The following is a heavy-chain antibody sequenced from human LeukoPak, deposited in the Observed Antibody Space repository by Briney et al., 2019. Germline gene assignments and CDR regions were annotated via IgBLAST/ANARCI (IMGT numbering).Heavy chain of an antibody. Sequence: PSETLSLTCTVSGGSISSYYWSWIRQPPGKELEWIGYIYYSGSTNYNPSLKSRVTISVDTSKNQFSLKLSSVTAADTAVYYCASVGSSWRYFDYWGQGTLVTVSS. D-gene: IGHD6-13*01. CDR1: GGSISSYY. CDR2: IYYSGST. CDR3: ASVGSSWRYFDY. V-gene: IGHV4-59*01. J-gene: IGHJ4*02.